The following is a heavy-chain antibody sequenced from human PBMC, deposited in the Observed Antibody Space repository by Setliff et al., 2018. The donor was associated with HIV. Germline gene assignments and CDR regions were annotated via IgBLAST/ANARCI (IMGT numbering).Heavy chain of an antibody. J-gene: IGHJ3*02. CDR1: GDAFTDYY. V-gene: IGHV1-2*02. CDR2: INPNSGGT. D-gene: IGHD6-13*01. CDR3: ARDPGYKSSWYGAFDI. Sequence: ASVKVPCKASGDAFTDYYIHWVRQAPGQGLEWMGWINPNSGGTNYAQKFQGRVTMTRDTSISTAFMDLSRLRSDDTAVYYCARDPGYKSSWYGAFDIWGQGTMVTVPS.